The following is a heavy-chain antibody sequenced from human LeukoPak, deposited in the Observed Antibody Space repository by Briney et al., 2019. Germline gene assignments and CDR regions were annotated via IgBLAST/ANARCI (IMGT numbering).Heavy chain of an antibody. CDR2: IYPGDSDT. J-gene: IGHJ4*02. Sequence: GESLKISCKGSGAPFPNYWIAWVRQMPGKGLEWMGIIYPGDSDTRYSPSFQGQVTISADKSISTAYLQWSSLKASDTAIYFCARSKYGDYDRALDYWGQGTLVTVSS. D-gene: IGHD4-17*01. V-gene: IGHV5-51*01. CDR3: ARSKYGDYDRALDY. CDR1: GAPFPNYW.